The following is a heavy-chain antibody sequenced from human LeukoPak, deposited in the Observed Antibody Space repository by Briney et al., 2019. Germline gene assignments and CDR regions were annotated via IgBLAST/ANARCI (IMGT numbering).Heavy chain of an antibody. CDR2: IRQDGDET. V-gene: IGHV3-7*03. D-gene: IGHD3/OR15-3a*01. J-gene: IGHJ4*02. CDR1: GFPFSSYW. Sequence: GGSLRLSCAASGFPFSSYWMGWVRQAPGKGLESVASIRQDGDETYYVDALEGRFTISRDNAKNLLDLQMNSLRAEDTAIYYCARINKFEGDDFPPVEDHHFDFWGQGTLVTVSS. CDR3: ARINKFEGDDFPPVEDHHFDF.